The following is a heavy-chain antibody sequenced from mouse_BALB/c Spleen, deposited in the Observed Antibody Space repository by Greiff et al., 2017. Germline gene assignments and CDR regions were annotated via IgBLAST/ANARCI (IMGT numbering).Heavy chain of an antibody. V-gene: IGHV5-6*01. CDR1: GFTFSSYG. CDR3: ASLVTWFAY. D-gene: IGHD2-1*01. J-gene: IGHJ3*01. CDR2: ISSGGSYT. Sequence: VQLKESGGDLVKPGGSLKLSCAASGFTFSSYGMSWVRQTPDKRLEWVATISSGGSYTYYPDSVKGRFTISRDNAKNTLYLQMSSLKSEDTAMYYCASLVTWFAYWGQGTLVTVSA.